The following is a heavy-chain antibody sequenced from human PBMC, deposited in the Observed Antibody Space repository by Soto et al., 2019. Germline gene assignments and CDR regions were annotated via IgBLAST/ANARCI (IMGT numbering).Heavy chain of an antibody. D-gene: IGHD3-9*01. J-gene: IGHJ6*02. V-gene: IGHV3-30*18. CDR2: ISFDGIKK. CDR3: AKPIVAAGYYGMDV. Sequence: LRLSCAASGFTFRSYDMHWVRQAPGKGLEWMGVISFDGIKKYYADSVKGRFTISRDSSKNKLYLQMNSLRVEDTAVYYCAKPIVAAGYYGMDVWGQGTTVTVSS. CDR1: GFTFRSYD.